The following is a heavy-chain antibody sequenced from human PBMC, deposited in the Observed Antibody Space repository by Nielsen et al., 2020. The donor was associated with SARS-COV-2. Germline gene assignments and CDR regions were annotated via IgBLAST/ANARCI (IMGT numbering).Heavy chain of an antibody. CDR3: AKAPTDSGSYYDFDI. Sequence: GGSLRLSCAASGFTFDDYAMHWVRQAPGKGLEWVSGISWNSGSIGYADSVKGRFTISRDNAKNSLHLQMNSLRAEDTALYYCAKAPTDSGSYYDFDIWGQGTMVTVSS. V-gene: IGHV3-9*01. D-gene: IGHD1-26*01. CDR1: GFTFDDYA. CDR2: ISWNSGSI. J-gene: IGHJ3*02.